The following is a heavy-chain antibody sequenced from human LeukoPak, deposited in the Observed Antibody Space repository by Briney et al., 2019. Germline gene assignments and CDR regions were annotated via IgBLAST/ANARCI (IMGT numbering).Heavy chain of an antibody. CDR3: ARHTLMPYAFDI. V-gene: IGHV4-59*08. Sequence: SETLSLTCTVSGGSISSYYWSWIRQPPGKGLEWIGYIYYSGSTNYNPSLKSRVTISVDTSKNQFSLKLSSVTAADTAVYYCARHTLMPYAFDIWGQGTMVTVSS. J-gene: IGHJ3*02. D-gene: IGHD2-2*01. CDR2: IYYSGST. CDR1: GGSISSYY.